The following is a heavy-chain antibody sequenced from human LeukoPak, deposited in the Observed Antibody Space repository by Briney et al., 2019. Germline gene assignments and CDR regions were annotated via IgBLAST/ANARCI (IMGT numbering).Heavy chain of an antibody. CDR1: GGTFTSYA. J-gene: IGHJ4*02. D-gene: IGHD6-13*01. V-gene: IGHV1-69*05. CDR2: FILIFGTA. CDR3: ARVSIATAGTFDY. Sequence: GASLWVSCKASGGTFTSYAISRVPEAPGQGLGWLRGFILIFGTATYAQTFQGRVTITTAESTSTTCMELSSLRSEDTAVYYCARVSIATAGTFDYWGQGTLVTVSS.